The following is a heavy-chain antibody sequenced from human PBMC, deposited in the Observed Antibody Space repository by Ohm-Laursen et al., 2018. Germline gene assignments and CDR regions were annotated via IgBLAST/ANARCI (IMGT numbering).Heavy chain of an antibody. D-gene: IGHD5-24*01. V-gene: IGHV3-48*03. CDR1: GFTFSSYE. Sequence: SLRLSCTASGFTFSSYEMNWVRQPPGKGLEWVSYISSSGSTIHHADSVKGRFTISGDNAKNSLYLQMNSLRAEDTAVYYCARDSYGDGYIYWGQGTLVTVSS. J-gene: IGHJ4*02. CDR3: ARDSYGDGYIY. CDR2: ISSSGSTI.